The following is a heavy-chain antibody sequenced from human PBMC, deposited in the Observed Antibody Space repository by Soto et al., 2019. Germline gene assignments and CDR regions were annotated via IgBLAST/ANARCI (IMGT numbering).Heavy chain of an antibody. D-gene: IGHD1-26*01. CDR2: INPSGGST. CDR3: ARVRGRVGAPTRYYFDY. Sequence: ASVKVSCKASGYTFTSYYMHWVRQAPGQGLEWMGIINPSGGSTSYAQKFQGRVTMTRDTSTSTVYMELSSLRSEDTAVYYCARVRGRVGAPTRYYFDYWGQGTLVTVSS. J-gene: IGHJ4*02. CDR1: GYTFTSYY. V-gene: IGHV1-46*01.